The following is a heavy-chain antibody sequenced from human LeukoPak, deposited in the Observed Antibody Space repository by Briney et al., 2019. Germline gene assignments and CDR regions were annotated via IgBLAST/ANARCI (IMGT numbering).Heavy chain of an antibody. CDR3: ARHNGGMDV. V-gene: IGHV5-51*01. CDR1: GYTFTTKW. Sequence: GESLKISCKGSGYTFTTKWIAWVRQMPGRGLEWMGMINPGDSDTRYTPSFQGQVTISADKSISTAYLQWRSLKASDTAIYYCARHNGGMDVWGQGTTVTVSS. CDR2: INPGDSDT. J-gene: IGHJ6*02.